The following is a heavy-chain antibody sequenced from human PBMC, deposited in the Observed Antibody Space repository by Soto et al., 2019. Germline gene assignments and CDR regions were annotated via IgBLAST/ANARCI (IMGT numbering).Heavy chain of an antibody. CDR1: GYAFTRYG. CDR3: AKNGQPPYYYYGMDV. CDR2: ISGYNGDT. J-gene: IGHJ6*02. Sequence: QGQLVQSGAEVKKPDASVKVSCKASGYAFTRYGISWVRQAPGQGLEWMGWISGYNGDTKYAQKFQGRVTMTIDTSTTTTYMELRSLTSDDTAVYYCAKNGQPPYYYYGMDVWGQGTTVTVSS. D-gene: IGHD2-8*01. V-gene: IGHV1-18*01.